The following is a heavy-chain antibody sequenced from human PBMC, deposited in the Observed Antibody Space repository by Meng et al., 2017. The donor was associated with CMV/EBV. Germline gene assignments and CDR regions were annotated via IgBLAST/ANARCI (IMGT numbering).Heavy chain of an antibody. J-gene: IGHJ6*02. CDR3: AIEKGVAGKDYYYGMDV. CDR1: GYTFTGYY. CDR2: INPNSGGT. Sequence: ASVKVSCKASGYTFTGYYMHWVRPAPGQGLEWMGWINPNSGGTNYAQKFQGRVTMTRDTSISTAYMELSRLRSDDTAVYYCAIEKGVAGKDYYYGMDVWGQGTTVTVSS. V-gene: IGHV1-2*02. D-gene: IGHD6-19*01.